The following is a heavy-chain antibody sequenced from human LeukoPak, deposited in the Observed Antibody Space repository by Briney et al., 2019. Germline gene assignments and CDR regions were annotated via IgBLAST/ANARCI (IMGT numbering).Heavy chain of an antibody. D-gene: IGHD6-19*01. J-gene: IGHJ4*02. CDR2: ISYDGSNK. CDR3: AKDVLDSSGSFDY. Sequence: GGSLRLSCAASGFTFSNYGMHWVRQAPGKGLEGVAIISYDGSNKYNADSVKGRFTISRDNSKNTLYLQMNSLRAEDTAVYYCAKDVLDSSGSFDYWGQGTLVTVSS. CDR1: GFTFSNYG. V-gene: IGHV3-30*18.